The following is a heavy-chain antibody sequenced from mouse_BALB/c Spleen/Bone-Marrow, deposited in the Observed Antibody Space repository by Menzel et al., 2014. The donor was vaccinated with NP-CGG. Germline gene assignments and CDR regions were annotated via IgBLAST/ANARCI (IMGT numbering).Heavy chain of an antibody. CDR2: ISYSGST. CDR3: ARSGSSGYHYYAMDY. Sequence: EVMLVESRPSLVKPSQTLSLTCSVTGDSITSGYWNWIRKFPGNKLEYMGYISYSGSTYYNPSLKSRISITRDTSKNLYYLQLNSVTTKDTATYYCARSGSSGYHYYAMDYWGQGTSVTVSS. V-gene: IGHV3-8*02. CDR1: GDSITSGY. D-gene: IGHD3-1*01. J-gene: IGHJ4*01.